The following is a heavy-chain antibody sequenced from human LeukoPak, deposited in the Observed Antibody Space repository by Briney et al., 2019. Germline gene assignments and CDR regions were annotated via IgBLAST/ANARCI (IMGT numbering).Heavy chain of an antibody. V-gene: IGHV3-23*01. CDR2: ISGSGTST. D-gene: IGHD3-10*02. CDR3: AQTLFGELDLYYFDY. Sequence: LTGGSLRLSCAASGFTFSSFAMSWVRQAPGKGLEWVSAISGSGTSTYYADSVKGRFTISRDNSKNTMYLQMNSLRAEDTAEYYCAQTLFGELDLYYFDYWGQGTLVTVSS. J-gene: IGHJ4*02. CDR1: GFTFSSFA.